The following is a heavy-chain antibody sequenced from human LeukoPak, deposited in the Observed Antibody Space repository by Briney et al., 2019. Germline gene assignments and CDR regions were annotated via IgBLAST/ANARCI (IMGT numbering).Heavy chain of an antibody. D-gene: IGHD6-19*01. J-gene: IGHJ4*02. Sequence: GGSLRLSCAASGFTFDDYGMNWVRQAPGKGLVWVSRINSDGSSTSYADSVKGRFTISRDNAKNTLYLQMNSLRAEDTAVYYCARMAGPYYFDYWGQGTLVTVSS. CDR2: INSDGSST. CDR3: ARMAGPYYFDY. CDR1: GFTFDDYG. V-gene: IGHV3-74*01.